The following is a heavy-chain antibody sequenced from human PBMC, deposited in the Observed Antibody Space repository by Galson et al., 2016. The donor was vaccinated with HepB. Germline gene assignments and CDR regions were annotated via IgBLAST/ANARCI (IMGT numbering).Heavy chain of an antibody. CDR3: ARDRDIMGIWTGYRPPPEY. J-gene: IGHJ4*02. D-gene: IGHD3/OR15-3a*01. CDR2: INTNTGNP. V-gene: IGHV7-4-1*02. CDR1: GYTFTSYA. Sequence: SVKVSCKASGYTFTSYAINWVRQAPGQGLEWMGWINTNTGNPTYGQGFTGRFVFSLDTSVRTAYLQISSLKAEDTAVYYCARDRDIMGIWTGYRPPPEYWGQGTLVTVSS.